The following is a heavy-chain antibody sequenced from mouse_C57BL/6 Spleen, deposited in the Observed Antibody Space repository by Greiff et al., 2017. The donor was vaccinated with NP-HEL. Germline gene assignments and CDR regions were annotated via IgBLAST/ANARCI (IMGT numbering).Heavy chain of an antibody. CDR1: GYTFTGYL. V-gene: IGHV1-59*01. CDR2: IDPSDSYT. CDR3: ARELRRDYYAMDY. D-gene: IGHD2-12*01. Sequence: QVQLQQPGAELVRPGTSVKLSCKASGYTFTGYLMHWVKQRPGQGLEWIGVIDPSDSYTNYNQKFKGKATLTVDTSSSTAYMQLSSLTSEDSAVYYCARELRRDYYAMDYWGQGTSVTVSS. J-gene: IGHJ4*01.